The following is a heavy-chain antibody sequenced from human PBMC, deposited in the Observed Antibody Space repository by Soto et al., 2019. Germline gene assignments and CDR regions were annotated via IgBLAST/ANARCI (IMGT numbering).Heavy chain of an antibody. CDR3: ARTGTTNAFDI. J-gene: IGHJ3*02. CDR2: ISSSSYI. CDR1: GFTFSGYS. D-gene: IGHD1-1*01. Sequence: SLRLSCATSGFTFSGYSMNWVRQAPGKGLEWVSSISSSSYIYYADSVKGRFTISRDNAKNSLYLQMNSLRAEDTAVYYCARTGTTNAFDIWGQGTMVTVSS. V-gene: IGHV3-21*01.